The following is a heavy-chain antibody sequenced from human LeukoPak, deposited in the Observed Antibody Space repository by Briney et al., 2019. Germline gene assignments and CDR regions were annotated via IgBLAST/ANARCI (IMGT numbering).Heavy chain of an antibody. D-gene: IGHD2-8*01. CDR3: AKDTSIGRYCTNGVCSPFDY. V-gene: IGHV3-23*01. CDR1: GFTFSSYA. CDR2: ISETGATT. Sequence: PGGSLRLSCAGSGFTFSSYAMSWVRQAPGKGLEWVSAISETGATTYDADSVKGRFTISRDNSRSTLYLQMNSLRAEDTALYYCAKDTSIGRYCTNGVCSPFDYWGQGTLVTVSS. J-gene: IGHJ4*02.